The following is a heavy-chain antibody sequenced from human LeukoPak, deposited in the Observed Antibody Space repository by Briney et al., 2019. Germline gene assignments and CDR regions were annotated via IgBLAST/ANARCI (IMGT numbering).Heavy chain of an antibody. Sequence: GGSLRLSCAASGFTFSSYSMNWVRQAPGKGLEWVSSISSSSSYIYYADSVKSRFTISRDNAKNSLYLQMNSLRAEDTAVYYCASFKRGYSGYDFDYWGQGTLVTVSS. D-gene: IGHD5-12*01. CDR2: ISSSSSYI. J-gene: IGHJ4*02. CDR1: GFTFSSYS. V-gene: IGHV3-21*01. CDR3: ASFKRGYSGYDFDY.